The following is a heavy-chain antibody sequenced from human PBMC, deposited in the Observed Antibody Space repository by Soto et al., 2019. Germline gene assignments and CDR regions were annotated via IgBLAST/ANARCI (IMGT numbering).Heavy chain of an antibody. CDR2: FDPEDGET. CDR1: GYTLTELS. Sequence: GASVKVSCKVSGYTLTELSMHWVRQAPGKGLEWMGGFDPEDGETIYAQKFQGRVTMTEDTSTDTAYMELSSLRSEDTAVYYCATDRRKRPRGYRNYYYYYGMDVWGQGTTVTVSS. V-gene: IGHV1-24*01. CDR3: ATDRRKRPRGYRNYYYYYGMDV. D-gene: IGHD3-22*01. J-gene: IGHJ6*02.